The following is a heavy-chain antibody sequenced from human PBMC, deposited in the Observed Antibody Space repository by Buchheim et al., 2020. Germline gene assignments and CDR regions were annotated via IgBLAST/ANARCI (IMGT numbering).Heavy chain of an antibody. CDR2: IYYSGST. D-gene: IGHD3-9*01. CDR1: GGSISSYY. V-gene: IGHV4-59*01. Sequence: QVQLQESGPGLVKPSETLSLTCTVSGGSISSYYWSWIRQPPGKGLEWIGYIYYSGSTNYNPSLKSRVTISVDTSKNQFSLKLSSVTAADTAVYYCARDLVDYDILTGYYYYGMDVWCQGTT. J-gene: IGHJ6*02. CDR3: ARDLVDYDILTGYYYYGMDV.